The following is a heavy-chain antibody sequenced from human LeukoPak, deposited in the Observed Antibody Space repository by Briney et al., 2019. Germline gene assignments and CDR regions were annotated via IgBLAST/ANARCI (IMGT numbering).Heavy chain of an antibody. CDR3: ARGTVTTPYFFDY. V-gene: IGHV4-59*01. CDR1: GGYISSYW. CDR2: TSYSGGT. Sequence: SETLSLTCTVSGGYISSYWWSWIRQPPGKGLEGIGYTSYSGGTNYHPSLKSRVNISVDTSKNQFSRKLSSVTAADTAVYYCARGTVTTPYFFDYWGQGTLVTVSS. J-gene: IGHJ4*02. D-gene: IGHD4-17*01.